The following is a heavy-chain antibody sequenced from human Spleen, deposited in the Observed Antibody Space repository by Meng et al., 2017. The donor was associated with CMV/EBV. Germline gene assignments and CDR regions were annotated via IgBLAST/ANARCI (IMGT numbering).Heavy chain of an antibody. J-gene: IGHJ5*02. CDR1: GGSISSGDW. V-gene: IGHV4-4*02. Sequence: VSGGSISSGDWWSWVRQPPGKGLEWIGEIYHGGSTSYNPSLKSRVTISVDKSKNQFSLKLSSVTAADTAVYYCARDTYTSDTRWFDPWGQGTLVTVSS. D-gene: IGHD6-19*01. CDR3: ARDTYTSDTRWFDP. CDR2: IYHGGST.